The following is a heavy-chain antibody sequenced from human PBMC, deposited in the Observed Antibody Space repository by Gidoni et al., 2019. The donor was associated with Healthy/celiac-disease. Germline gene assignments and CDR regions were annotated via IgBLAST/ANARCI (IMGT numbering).Heavy chain of an antibody. D-gene: IGHD3-3*01. CDR3: TRPHFGVVTTDY. V-gene: IGHV3-73*01. Sequence: VQPVGSLKLSCAASGFPFSGSAMHWVRQASGKGLEWVGRIRSIANSYATAYVASVKCRFTISRDDSKNTAYLQMNSLKTEDTVVYYCTRPHFGVVTTDYWGQGTLVTVSS. J-gene: IGHJ4*02. CDR1: GFPFSGSA. CDR2: IRSIANSYAT.